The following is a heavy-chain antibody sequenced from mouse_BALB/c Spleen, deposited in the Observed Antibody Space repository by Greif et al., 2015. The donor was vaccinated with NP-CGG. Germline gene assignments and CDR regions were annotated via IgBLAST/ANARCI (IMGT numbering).Heavy chain of an antibody. CDR3: ARSYYGSSYGGY. CDR2: INPGSGGT. Sequence: VQLQQSGAELVRPGTSVKVSCKASGYAFTNYLIEWVKQRPGQGLEWIGVINPGSGGTIYNEKFKGMATLTADKSSSTAYMQLSSLTSDDSAVYFCARSYYGSSYGGYWGQGTTLTVSS. V-gene: IGHV1-54*01. J-gene: IGHJ2*01. CDR1: GYAFTNYL. D-gene: IGHD1-1*01.